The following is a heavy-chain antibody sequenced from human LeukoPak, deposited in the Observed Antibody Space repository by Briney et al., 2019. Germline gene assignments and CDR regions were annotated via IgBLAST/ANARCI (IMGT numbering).Heavy chain of an antibody. J-gene: IGHJ4*02. CDR1: GFIFSSYA. D-gene: IGHD6-13*01. CDR2: ISGSGGST. Sequence: GGSLRLSCAASGFIFSSYAMSWVRQAPGKGLEWVSAISGSGGSTYYADSVEGRFAISRDNSKNTLYLQMNSLRAEDTAVYYCAKDLMGSSWYGYYFDYWGQGTLVTVSS. CDR3: AKDLMGSSWYGYYFDY. V-gene: IGHV3-23*01.